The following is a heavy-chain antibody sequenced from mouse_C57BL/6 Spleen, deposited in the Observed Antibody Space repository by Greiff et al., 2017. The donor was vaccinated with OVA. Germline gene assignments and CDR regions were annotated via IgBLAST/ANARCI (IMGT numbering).Heavy chain of an antibody. D-gene: IGHD3-2*02. Sequence: EVKLQESGPGMVKPSQSLSLTCTVTGYSITSGYDWHWIRHFPGNKLEWMGYISYSGSTNYNPSLKSRISITHDTSKNHFFLKLNSVTTEDTATYYCARRGDSSGSPFAYWGQGTLVTVSA. J-gene: IGHJ3*01. CDR1: GYSITSGYD. V-gene: IGHV3-1*01. CDR3: ARRGDSSGSPFAY. CDR2: ISYSGST.